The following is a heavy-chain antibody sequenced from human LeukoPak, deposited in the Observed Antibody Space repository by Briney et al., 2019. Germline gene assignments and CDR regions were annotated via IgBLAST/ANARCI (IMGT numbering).Heavy chain of an antibody. D-gene: IGHD5-12*01. CDR2: IIPIFGTA. V-gene: IGHV1-69*13. CDR1: GGTFSSYA. CDR3: ARGGVDKSSVGNDY. Sequence: SVKVSCKASGGTFSSYAISWVRQAPGQGLEWMGGIIPIFGTANYAQKFQGRVTITADESTSTAYMELSSLRSEDTAVYYCARGGVDKSSVGNDYWGQGTLVTVSS. J-gene: IGHJ4*02.